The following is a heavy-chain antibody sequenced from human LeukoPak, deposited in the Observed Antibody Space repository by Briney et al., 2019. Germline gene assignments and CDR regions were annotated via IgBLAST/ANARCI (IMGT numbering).Heavy chain of an antibody. CDR1: GFIFSEYY. D-gene: IGHD2-21*02. CDR3: ATPHGGDGAYWFDP. J-gene: IGHJ5*02. V-gene: IGHV3-11*01. CDR2: ISNSGGTT. Sequence: PGGSLRLSCAASGFIFSEYYMGWIRQAPGKGLEWVSYISNSGGTTYYADSVKGRFTISRDDAKNSLYLQMNSLRAEDTAVYYCATPHGGDGAYWFDPWGQGTLVTVSS.